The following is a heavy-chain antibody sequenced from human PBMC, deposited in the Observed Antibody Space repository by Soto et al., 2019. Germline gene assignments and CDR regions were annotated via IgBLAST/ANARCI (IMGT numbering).Heavy chain of an antibody. V-gene: IGHV3-23*01. CDR1: GFTFTNYA. J-gene: IGHJ4*02. Sequence: EVQLLESGGGLVQPVGSLRLSCAASGFTFTNYAMSWVRQAPGKGLEWVSTISGGSGSTYYADPVKGRFTISRDNSKNTVYLQMNSLRAEDTAVYFCAKDRLRRGADYWGQGTLVTVSS. CDR3: AKDRLRRGADY. D-gene: IGHD3-16*01. CDR2: ISGGSGST.